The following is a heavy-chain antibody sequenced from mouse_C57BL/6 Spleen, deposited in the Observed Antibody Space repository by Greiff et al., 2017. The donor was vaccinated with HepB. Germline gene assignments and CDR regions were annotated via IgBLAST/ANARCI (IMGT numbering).Heavy chain of an antibody. CDR2: IHPSGSGT. CDR1: GYTFTSYW. Sequence: QVQLQQPGAELVKPGASVKMSCKASGYTFTSYWMHWVKQRPGQGLEWIGKIHPSGSGTNYNEKFKGKATLTVDTSSSTAYMQLSHLTSEDSAVYYFAVGRSYFSNYVGFAYWGQGTLVTVSA. V-gene: IGHV1-74*01. J-gene: IGHJ3*01. D-gene: IGHD2-5*01. CDR3: AVGRSYFSNYVGFAY.